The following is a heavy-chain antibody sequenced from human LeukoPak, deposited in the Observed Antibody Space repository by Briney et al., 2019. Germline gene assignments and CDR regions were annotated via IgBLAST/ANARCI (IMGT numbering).Heavy chain of an antibody. CDR2: IYYSGSS. V-gene: IGHV4-59*01. J-gene: IGHJ6*03. Sequence: SETLSLTCNVSGGSISGYHWSWIRQPPGKGLEWLGYIYYSGSSDYNPSLKSRVTMSADTSKNQFSLKLSSVTAADTAVYYCARVPRSYYYYYYMDVWGKGTTVTVSS. CDR3: ARVPRSYYYYYYMDV. CDR1: GGSISGYH.